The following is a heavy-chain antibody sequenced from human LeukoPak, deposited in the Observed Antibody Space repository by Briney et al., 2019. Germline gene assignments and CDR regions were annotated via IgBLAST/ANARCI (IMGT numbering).Heavy chain of an antibody. D-gene: IGHD3-16*01. CDR3: ARDLSWGAFI. J-gene: IGHJ3*02. CDR2: ISSSSSYI. Sequence: GGSLRLSCAASGFTFSSYSMNWVRQAPGKGLEWVSSISSSSSYIYYADSVKGRFSISRDNSKNTVYLQMNSLRADDTAVYYCARDLSWGAFIWGQGTMVTVSS. V-gene: IGHV3-21*04. CDR1: GFTFSSYS.